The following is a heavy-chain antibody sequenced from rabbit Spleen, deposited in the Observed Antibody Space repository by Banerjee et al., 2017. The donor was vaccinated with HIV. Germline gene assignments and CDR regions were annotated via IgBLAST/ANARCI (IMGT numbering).Heavy chain of an antibody. Sequence: ELVESGGGLVQPGGSLKLSCKASGFDFSNYGVSWVRQTPGKGLEWIGYIDPIFGRTYYASWVDGRFTISKTSSTTVTLQMTSLTAADTATYFCAREIYSGGWGGDLWGPGTLVTVS. D-gene: IGHD4-1*01. J-gene: IGHJ4*01. CDR2: IDPIFGRT. CDR3: AREIYSGGWGGDL. CDR1: GFDFSNYG. V-gene: IGHV1S39*01.